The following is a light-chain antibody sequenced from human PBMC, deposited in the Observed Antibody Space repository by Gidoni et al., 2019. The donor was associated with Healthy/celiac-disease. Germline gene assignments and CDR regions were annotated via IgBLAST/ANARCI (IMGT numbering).Light chain of an antibody. V-gene: IGLV3-1*01. CDR3: QAWDTTSVV. J-gene: IGLJ2*01. CDR1: NLGNKY. Sequence: SYEVTQPPSVSVSPGQTASITCSGENLGNKYACWYQQKPGQSPVLVIYQDYKRPSGIPARFSGSNSGNTATLTISGTQAMDEADYYCQAWDTTSVVFGGGTKLTV. CDR2: QDY.